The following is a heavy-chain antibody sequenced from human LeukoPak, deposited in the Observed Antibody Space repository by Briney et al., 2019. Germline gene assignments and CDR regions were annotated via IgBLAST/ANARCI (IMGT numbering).Heavy chain of an antibody. CDR1: GFTFSSYG. J-gene: IGHJ6*03. CDR3: ARGRWLPHDGANFYYYMDV. V-gene: IGHV3-23*01. D-gene: IGHD5-24*01. Sequence: PGGSLRLSCAASGFTFSSYGMIWVRQAPGKGLEWVSGISGSGGSTYVADSVKGRFTVSRDNSKNTLYLQMNSLRADDTAVYYCARGRWLPHDGANFYYYMDVWGKGTTVTVSS. CDR2: ISGSGGST.